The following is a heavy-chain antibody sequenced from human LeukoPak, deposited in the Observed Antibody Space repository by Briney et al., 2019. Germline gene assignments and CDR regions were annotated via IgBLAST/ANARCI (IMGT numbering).Heavy chain of an antibody. CDR3: AREVGWLHPAGAFDI. CDR2: INHSGST. V-gene: IGHV4-34*01. J-gene: IGHJ3*02. CDR1: GGSFSGYY. Sequence: PSETLSLTCAVYGGSFSGYYWSWIRQPPGKGLEWIGEINHSGSTNYNPSLKSRVTISVDTSKNQFSLKLSSVTAADTAVYYCAREVGWLHPAGAFDIWGQGTLVPVSS. D-gene: IGHD3-10*01.